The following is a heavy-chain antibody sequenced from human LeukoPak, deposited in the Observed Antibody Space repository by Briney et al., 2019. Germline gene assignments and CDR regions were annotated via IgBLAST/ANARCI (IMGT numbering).Heavy chain of an antibody. Sequence: SETLSLTCTVSGGSISGDDYYWSWIRHAPGKGLEWIGFIEYIVTTYYNPSLESRLTISLDTSKTQFSLKVSSVTVADTAVYYCARDGSATGPHYYTGIDVWGQGTTVTVSS. CDR2: IEYIVTT. CDR1: GGSISGDDYY. D-gene: IGHD3-3*01. CDR3: ARDGSATGPHYYTGIDV. J-gene: IGHJ6*02. V-gene: IGHV4-30-4*01.